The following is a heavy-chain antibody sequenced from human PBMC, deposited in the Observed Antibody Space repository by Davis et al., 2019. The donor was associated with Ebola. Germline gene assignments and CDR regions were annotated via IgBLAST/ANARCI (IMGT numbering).Heavy chain of an antibody. CDR1: GGSISSGGYS. CDR2: IYHSGST. V-gene: IGHV4-30-2*01. Sequence: SETLSLTCAVSGGSISSGGYSWSWIRQPPGKGLEWIGYIYHSGSTNYNPPLKSRVTISVDKSKNQFSLKLSSVTAADTAVYYCARDTQWLVQGAFDIWGQGTMVTVSS. J-gene: IGHJ3*02. D-gene: IGHD6-19*01. CDR3: ARDTQWLVQGAFDI.